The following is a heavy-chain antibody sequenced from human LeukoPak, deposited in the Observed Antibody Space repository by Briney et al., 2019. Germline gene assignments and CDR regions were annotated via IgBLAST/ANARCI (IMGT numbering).Heavy chain of an antibody. CDR2: INHRGST. V-gene: IGHV4-34*01. J-gene: IGHJ6*03. D-gene: IGHD2-2*01. CDR1: GGSFSRYY. CDR3: AREEAGIVVVPAAMMDYYYYMDV. Sequence: SNTLSLTCAVNGGSFSRYYWSWIRQPPGKGLEWIGEINHRGSTNYNPSLKSRVTISVDTSKNQFSLKLSSVTAADTAVYYCAREEAGIVVVPAAMMDYYYYMDVWGKGTTVTVSS.